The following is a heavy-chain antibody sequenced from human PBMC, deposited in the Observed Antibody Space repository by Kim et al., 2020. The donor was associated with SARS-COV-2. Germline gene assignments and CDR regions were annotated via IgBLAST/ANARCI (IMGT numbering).Heavy chain of an antibody. CDR1: GGSISISSYY. J-gene: IGHJ3*02. CDR2: IYYSGST. Sequence: SETLSLTCTVSGGSISISSYYWGWIRQPPGKGLEWIGSIYYSGSTYYNPSLKSRVTISVDTSKNQFSLKLSSVTAADTAVYYCARVSRGDTAMVAFDIWG. D-gene: IGHD5-18*01. V-gene: IGHV4-39*07. CDR3: ARVSRGDTAMVAFDI.